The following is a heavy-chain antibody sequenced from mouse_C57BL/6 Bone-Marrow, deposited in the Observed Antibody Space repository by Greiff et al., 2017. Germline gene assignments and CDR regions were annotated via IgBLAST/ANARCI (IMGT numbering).Heavy chain of an antibody. CDR1: GFNIKDDY. Sequence: VQLQQSGAELVRPGASVKLSCTASGFNIKDDYMHWVKQRPEQGLEWIGWIDPENGDTEYASKFQGKATIPADTSSNTAYLQLSSLTSEDTAVYYCMIYDGPYYFDYWGQGTTLTVSS. CDR2: IDPENGDT. D-gene: IGHD2-3*01. J-gene: IGHJ2*01. CDR3: MIYDGPYYFDY. V-gene: IGHV14-4*01.